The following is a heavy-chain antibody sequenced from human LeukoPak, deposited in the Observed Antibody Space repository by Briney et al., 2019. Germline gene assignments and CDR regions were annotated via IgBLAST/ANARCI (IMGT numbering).Heavy chain of an antibody. Sequence: PSETLSLTCIVSGGSISSTTYYWGWIRQPPGKRLEWIGSIYYSGNTYYNPTLKSRVTISIDTSKNQFSLNLNSVTAADTAVYCCARQYHDYGDYGGCYFDYWGQGTLVTVSS. J-gene: IGHJ4*02. CDR3: ARQYHDYGDYGGCYFDY. V-gene: IGHV4-39*01. CDR2: IYYSGNT. D-gene: IGHD4-17*01. CDR1: GGSISSTTYY.